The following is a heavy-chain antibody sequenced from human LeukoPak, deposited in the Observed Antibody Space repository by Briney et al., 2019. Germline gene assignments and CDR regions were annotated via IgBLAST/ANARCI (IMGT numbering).Heavy chain of an antibody. CDR1: GYTFSSYG. Sequence: ASVKVSCKASGYTFSSYGISWVRQAPGQGLEWMGWISAYNGNTNYAQKLQGRVTMTTDTSTSTAYMELRSLRSDDTAVYYCARDRTWIQLWPPDYWGQGTLVTVSS. V-gene: IGHV1-18*01. CDR2: ISAYNGNT. D-gene: IGHD5-18*01. J-gene: IGHJ4*02. CDR3: ARDRTWIQLWPPDY.